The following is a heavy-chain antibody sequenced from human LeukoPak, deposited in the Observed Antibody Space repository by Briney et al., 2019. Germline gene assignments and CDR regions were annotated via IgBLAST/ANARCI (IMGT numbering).Heavy chain of an antibody. J-gene: IGHJ3*02. V-gene: IGHV3-23*01. CDR1: GFTFSSYA. CDR2: ISGSGGST. CDR3: AKDQHVFGVGLDAFDI. Sequence: PGGSLRLSCAASGFTFSSYAMSRVRQAPGKGLEWVSAISGSGGSTYYADSVKGRFTISRDNSKNTLYLQMNSLRAEDTAVYYCAKDQHVFGVGLDAFDIWGQGTMVTVSS. D-gene: IGHD3-3*01.